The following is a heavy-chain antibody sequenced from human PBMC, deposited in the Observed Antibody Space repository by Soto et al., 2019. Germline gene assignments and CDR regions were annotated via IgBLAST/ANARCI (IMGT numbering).Heavy chain of an antibody. D-gene: IGHD3-16*01. CDR3: ARQWGGDY. J-gene: IGHJ4*02. CDR1: GGSIGSHY. Sequence: QVQLQESGPGLVKPSETLSLTCTVSGGSIGSHYWSWIRQPPGEGLEWIGRASYSRSPNYNPSLKSRVTISIDTSKNQFSLKLTSVTAADTAVYYCARQWGGDYWGQGTLVTVSS. CDR2: ASYSRSP. V-gene: IGHV4-59*08.